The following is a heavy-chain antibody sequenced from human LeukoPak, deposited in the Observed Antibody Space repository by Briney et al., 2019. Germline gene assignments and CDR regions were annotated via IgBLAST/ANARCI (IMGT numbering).Heavy chain of an antibody. CDR2: INTDGTVT. J-gene: IGHJ4*02. CDR3: ATKQWLAPPPDS. V-gene: IGHV3-74*01. CDR1: GFTFSKYW. D-gene: IGHD6-19*01. Sequence: GGSLRLSCAASGFTFSKYWMLWVRQAPGKGLARVSRINTDGTVTTYADSVKGRFTVSRDNADNTMFLQMNSVRDEDTAVYYCATKQWLAPPPDSWGQGTPVTVSS.